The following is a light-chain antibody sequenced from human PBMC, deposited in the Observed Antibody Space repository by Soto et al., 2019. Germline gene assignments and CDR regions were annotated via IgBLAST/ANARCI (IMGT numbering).Light chain of an antibody. V-gene: IGLV3-21*02. CDR2: DST. CDR3: QVWDSRRDQCV. Sequence: SYALAQPPSVSVAPRQTARITCGGKNIGDKDVHWYQQKPGQAPVLVVYDSTDRPSGVPERFSGSNSGNTASLTISGVEAGDEADYYCQVWDSRRDQCVFGGGTKLTGL. CDR1: NIGDKD. J-gene: IGLJ3*02.